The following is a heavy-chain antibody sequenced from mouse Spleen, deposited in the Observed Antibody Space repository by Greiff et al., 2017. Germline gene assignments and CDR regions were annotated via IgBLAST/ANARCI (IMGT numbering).Heavy chain of an antibody. CDR1: GYTFTDYY. CDR2: INPNNGGT. V-gene: IGHV1-26*01. CDR3: ALDYRYGFAY. Sequence: EVKLQESGPELVKPGASVKISCKASGYTFTDYYMNWVKQSHGKSLEWIGDINPNNGGTSYNQKFKGKATLTVDKSSSTAYMELRSLTSEDSAVYYCALDYRYGFAYWGQGTLVTVSA. D-gene: IGHD2-14*01. J-gene: IGHJ3*01.